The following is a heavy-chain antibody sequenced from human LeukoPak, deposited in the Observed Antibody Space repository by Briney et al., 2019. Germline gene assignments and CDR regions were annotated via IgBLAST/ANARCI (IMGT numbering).Heavy chain of an antibody. D-gene: IGHD5-18*01. J-gene: IGHJ4*02. CDR1: GGSISSSSYY. CDR3: ARGSRGYSYG. V-gene: IGHV4-39*07. CDR2: IYYSGST. Sequence: SETLSLTCTVSGGSISSSSYYWGWIRQPPGKGLEWIGSIYYSGSTYYNPSLKSRVTISVDTSKNQFSLKLSSVTAADTAVYYCARGSRGYSYGWGQGTLVTVPS.